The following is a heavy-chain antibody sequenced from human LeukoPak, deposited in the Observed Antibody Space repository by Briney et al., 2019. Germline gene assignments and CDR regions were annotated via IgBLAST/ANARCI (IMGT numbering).Heavy chain of an antibody. CDR3: AKVYVRDYYYYYGMDV. CDR1: GFTFSTHA. CDR2: IGGSGGST. V-gene: IGHV3-23*01. J-gene: IGHJ6*02. D-gene: IGHD2-2*02. Sequence: PGGSLRLSCVASGFTFSTHAMSWVRLAPGKGLEWVSAIGGSGGSTYYADSVKGRFTISRDNSKDTLYLQMDGLRAEDTAVYYCAKVYVRDYYYYYGMDVWGQGTTVIVSS.